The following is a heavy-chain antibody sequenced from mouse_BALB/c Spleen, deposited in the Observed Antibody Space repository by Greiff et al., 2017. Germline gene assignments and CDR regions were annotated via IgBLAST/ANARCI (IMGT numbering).Heavy chain of an antibody. CDR2: ISNGGGST. Sequence: EVKVVESGGGLVQPGVSLKLSCAASGFTFSSYTMSWVRQTPEKRLEWVAYISNGGGSTYYPDTVKGRFTISRDNAKNTLYLQMSSLKSEDTAMYYCARIYYGYDGFAYWGQGTLVTVSA. V-gene: IGHV5-12-2*01. D-gene: IGHD2-2*01. CDR1: GFTFSSYT. J-gene: IGHJ3*01. CDR3: ARIYYGYDGFAY.